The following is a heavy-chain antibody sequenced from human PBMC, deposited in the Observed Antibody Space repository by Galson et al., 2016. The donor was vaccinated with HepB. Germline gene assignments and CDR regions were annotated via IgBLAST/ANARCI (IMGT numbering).Heavy chain of an antibody. CDR1: GFAFDTYA. CDR2: INLDGSQK. V-gene: IGHV3-7*03. Sequence: SLRLSCAASGFAFDTYAMSWVRQAPGKGLEWVADINLDGSQKHYVNSVKGRFTISRDNAKNSVYLQMNSLRAEDTAVYYCARIYDSSGYSQEFDYWGQGTLVIVSS. CDR3: ARIYDSSGYSQEFDY. D-gene: IGHD3-22*01. J-gene: IGHJ4*02.